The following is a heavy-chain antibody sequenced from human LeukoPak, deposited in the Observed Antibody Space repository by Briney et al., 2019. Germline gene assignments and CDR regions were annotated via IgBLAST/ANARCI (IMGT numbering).Heavy chain of an antibody. D-gene: IGHD3-10*01. Sequence: PSETLSLTCTVSGDSISSGDYYWSWIRQPAGKGLEWIGRISSSGSTNYNPSLKSRVTISVDTSKNQFSLKLSSVTAADTAVYYCAREYSRLLWFGEVIGWFDPWGQGTLVTVSS. CDR1: GDSISSGDYY. CDR3: AREYSRLLWFGEVIGWFDP. CDR2: ISSSGST. J-gene: IGHJ5*02. V-gene: IGHV4-61*02.